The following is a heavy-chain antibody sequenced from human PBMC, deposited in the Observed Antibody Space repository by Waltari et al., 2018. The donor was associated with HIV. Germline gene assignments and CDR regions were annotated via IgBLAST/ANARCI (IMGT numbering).Heavy chain of an antibody. J-gene: IGHJ4*02. CDR2: YNSDGSNR. CDR3: ARASHYFEFSTFDGDYYFDL. V-gene: IGHV3-74*01. Sequence: VQLVESGGGSIKSGGSLRLSCAASGFSVSNHWMEWVRQGPGKGLVWLGRYNSDGSNRKYADAVKDRFASYRDNTRNTVYLQVNSMRVENTAVYYCARASHYFEFSTFDGDYYFDLWGRGTRVAVSS. D-gene: IGHD3-9*01. CDR1: GFSVSNHW.